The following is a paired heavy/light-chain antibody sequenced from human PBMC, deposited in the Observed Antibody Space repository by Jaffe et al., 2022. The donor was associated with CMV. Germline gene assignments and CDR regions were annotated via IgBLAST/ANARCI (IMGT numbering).Heavy chain of an antibody. CDR3: AKANNFWSGRYYYYMDV. CDR1: GFTFSSYA. CDR2: ISGSGGST. J-gene: IGHJ6*03. Sequence: EVQLVESGGGLVQPGGSLRLSCAASGFTFSSYAMSWVRQAPGKGLEWVSAISGSGGSTYYADSVKGRFTISRDNSKNTLYLQMNSLRAEDTAVYYCAKANNFWSGRYYYYMDVWGKGTTVTVSS. V-gene: IGHV3-23*04. D-gene: IGHD3-3*01.
Light chain of an antibody. CDR2: KAS. CDR1: QSISSW. Sequence: DIQMTQSPSTLSASVGDRVTITCRASQSISSWLAWYQQKPGKAPKLLIYKASSLESGVPSRFSGSGSGTEFTLTISSLQPDDFATYYCQQYNSYPQSYTFGQGTKLEIK. V-gene: IGKV1-5*03. J-gene: IGKJ2*01. CDR3: QQYNSYPQSYT.